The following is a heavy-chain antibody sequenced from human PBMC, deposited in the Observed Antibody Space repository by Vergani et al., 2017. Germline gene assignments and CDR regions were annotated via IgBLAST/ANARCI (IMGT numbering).Heavy chain of an antibody. J-gene: IGHJ5*02. V-gene: IGHV5-51*01. CDR2: IYPGDFDT. D-gene: IGHD3-16*01. CDR3: ARHKSPSIMITFGGVRRRKEKGWFDP. CDR1: GYNFTNYW. Sequence: EVQLVQSGAEVKKPGESLKISCKGSGYNFTNYWIAWVRQMPGKGLEWMGIIYPGDFDTRYSPSFQGQVTISADKSISTAYLLWSSLKASDTAIYYCARHKSPSIMITFGGVRRRKEKGWFDPWGQGTLVTVSS.